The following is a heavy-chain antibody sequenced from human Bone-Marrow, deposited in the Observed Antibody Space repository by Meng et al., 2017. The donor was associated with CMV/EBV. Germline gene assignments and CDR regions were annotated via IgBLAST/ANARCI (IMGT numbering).Heavy chain of an antibody. J-gene: IGHJ6*02. D-gene: IGHD6-19*01. Sequence: GESLKISCAASGFTFSSYSMNWVRQAPGKGLEWVSSISSSSSYIYYADSVKGRFTISRDNAKNSLYLQMNSLRAEDTAVYYCARDAYEQWTYTLYGMDVWGQGTKVTVSS. V-gene: IGHV3-21*01. CDR3: ARDAYEQWTYTLYGMDV. CDR2: ISSSSSYI. CDR1: GFTFSSYS.